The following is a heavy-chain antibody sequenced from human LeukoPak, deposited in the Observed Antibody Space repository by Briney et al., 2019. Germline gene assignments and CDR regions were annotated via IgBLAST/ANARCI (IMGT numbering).Heavy chain of an antibody. Sequence: GGSLRLSCAASGFTFSSYAMSWVRQAPGKGLEWVSAISGSGGSTYYADSVKGRFTISRDNSKNTLYLQTNSLRAEDTAVYYCAKEAPYYYGSGSLGNWFDPWGQGTLVTVSS. V-gene: IGHV3-23*01. CDR3: AKEAPYYYGSGSLGNWFDP. CDR2: ISGSGGST. CDR1: GFTFSSYA. D-gene: IGHD3-10*01. J-gene: IGHJ5*02.